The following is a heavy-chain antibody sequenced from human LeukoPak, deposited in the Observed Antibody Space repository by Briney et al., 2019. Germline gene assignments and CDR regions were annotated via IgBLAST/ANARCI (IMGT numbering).Heavy chain of an antibody. D-gene: IGHD4-23*01. V-gene: IGHV3-72*01. CDR1: GFTFSDHY. CDR2: IRNKANSYTT. CDR3: ASNSPQGAFDY. J-gene: IGHJ4*02. Sequence: PGGSLRLSCAASGFTFSDHYMDWVRQAPGKGLEWVGRIRNKANSYTTEYAASVKGRFTISRDDSSSSLYLQMNSLKTEDTAVYYCASNSPQGAFDYWGQGTLVTVSS.